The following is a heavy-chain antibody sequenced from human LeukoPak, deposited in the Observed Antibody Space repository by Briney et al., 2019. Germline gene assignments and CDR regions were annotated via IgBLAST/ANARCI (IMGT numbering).Heavy chain of an antibody. D-gene: IGHD1-26*01. J-gene: IGHJ5*02. CDR1: GGSISIYY. CDR2: IYHSGST. CDR3: ARATTGSPEDWFDP. V-gene: IGHV4-4*07. Sequence: SETLSLTCTVSGGSISIYYWSWIRQPAGKGLEWIGSIYHSGSTYYNPSLKSRVTISVDTSKNQFSLKLSSVTAADTAVYYCARATTGSPEDWFDPWGQGTLVTVSS.